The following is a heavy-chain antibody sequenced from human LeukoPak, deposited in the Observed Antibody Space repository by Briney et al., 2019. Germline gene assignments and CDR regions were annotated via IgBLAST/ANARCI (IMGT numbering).Heavy chain of an antibody. V-gene: IGHV1-46*01. D-gene: IGHD5-18*01. CDR3: ARALPHRRLMDTTMEQHWFDP. Sequence: ASVKVSCKASGYTFTSYYMHWVRQAPGQGLEWMGLINPSGGSTRYAQKFQGRVTMTRDMSTSTVYMELSSLRSEDTAVYYCARALPHRRLMDTTMEQHWFDPWGRGTLVTVSS. J-gene: IGHJ5*02. CDR1: GYTFTSYY. CDR2: INPSGGST.